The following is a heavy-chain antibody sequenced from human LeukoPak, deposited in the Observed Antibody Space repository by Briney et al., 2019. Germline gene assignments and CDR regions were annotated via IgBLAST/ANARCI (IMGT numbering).Heavy chain of an antibody. CDR3: ARGEYSSSFGSAQEGDY. CDR1: GGTFSSYA. CDR2: IIPIFGTA. J-gene: IGHJ4*02. V-gene: IGHV1-69*13. D-gene: IGHD6-6*01. Sequence: ASVKVSCKASGGTFSSYAISWVRQAPGQGLEWMGGIIPIFGTANYAQKFQGRVTITADESTSTAYMELSSLRSEDTAVYYCARGEYSSSFGSAQEGDYWGQGTLVTVSS.